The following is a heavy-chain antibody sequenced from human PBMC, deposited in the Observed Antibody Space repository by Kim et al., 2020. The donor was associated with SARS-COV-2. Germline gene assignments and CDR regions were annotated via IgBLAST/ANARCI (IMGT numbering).Heavy chain of an antibody. CDR3: ARDLLDLGTYYGFWSCYTLPKRNFDY. CDR1: GGSISSYY. V-gene: IGHV4-4*07. J-gene: IGHJ4*02. D-gene: IGHD3-3*01. CDR2: IYTSGST. Sequence: SETLSLTCTVSGGSISSYYWSWIRQPAGKGLEWIGRIYTSGSTNYNPSLKSRVTISVDTSKNQFSLKLSSVTAADTAVYYCARDLLDLGTYYGFWSCYTLPKRNFDYWRQGTLVTVSS.